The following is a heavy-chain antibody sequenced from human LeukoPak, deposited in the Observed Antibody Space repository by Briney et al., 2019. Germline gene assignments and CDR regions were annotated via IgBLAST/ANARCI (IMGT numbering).Heavy chain of an antibody. Sequence: SETLSLTGGADGGSFSGYYWCWILHPLGKWLDSTGVINHSGSTNYNPSLKSRVTISVAPSNNQSSLKLSSVTAADTAVYYCSRAKRIILVRGLITRYFDYWGQGTLVTVSS. CDR1: GGSFSGYY. J-gene: IGHJ4*02. CDR2: INHSGST. D-gene: IGHD3-10*01. V-gene: IGHV4-34*01. CDR3: SRAKRIILVRGLITRYFDY.